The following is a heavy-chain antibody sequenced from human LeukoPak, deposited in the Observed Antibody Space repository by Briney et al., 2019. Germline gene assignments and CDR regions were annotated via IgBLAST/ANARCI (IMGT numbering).Heavy chain of an antibody. CDR3: ARGIADPYSFDS. D-gene: IGHD6-13*01. Sequence: KPSETLSLTCTVSGXSINFYYWSWIRQPAGKGREWIGRIYSTGSTNYSPSLKSRVTMSVDKSKNQFSLNLSSVTAADTAVYYCARGIADPYSFDSWGQGTLVTVSS. J-gene: IGHJ4*02. CDR1: GXSINFYY. CDR2: IYSTGST. V-gene: IGHV4-4*07.